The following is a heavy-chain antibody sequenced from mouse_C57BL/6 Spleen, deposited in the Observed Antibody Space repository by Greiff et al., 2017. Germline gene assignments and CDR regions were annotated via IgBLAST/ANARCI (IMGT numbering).Heavy chain of an antibody. CDR1: GYTFTSYW. CDR2: IDPSDSYT. CDR3: ARGSSYNYAMDY. D-gene: IGHD1-1*01. V-gene: IGHV1-69*01. J-gene: IGHJ4*01. Sequence: VQLQQPGAELVMPGASVKLSCKASGYTFTSYWMHWVKQRPGQGLEWIGEIDPSDSYTNYNQKFKGKSTLTVDKSSSTAYMQRSSLTSEDSAVYYCARGSSYNYAMDYWGQGTSVTVSS.